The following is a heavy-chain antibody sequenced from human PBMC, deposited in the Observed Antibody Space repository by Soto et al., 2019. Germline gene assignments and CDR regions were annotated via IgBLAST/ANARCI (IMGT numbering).Heavy chain of an antibody. D-gene: IGHD2-21*02. J-gene: IGHJ4*02. CDR3: ARAPLAYCGGDCYFDY. CDR2: IIPIFGTA. CDR1: GGTFSSYA. Sequence: EASVKVSCKASGGTFSSYAISWVRQAPGQGLEWMGGIIPIFGTANYAQKFQGRVTITADKSTSTAYMELSSLRSEDTAVYYCARAPLAYCGGDCYFDYWGQGTLVTVSS. V-gene: IGHV1-69*06.